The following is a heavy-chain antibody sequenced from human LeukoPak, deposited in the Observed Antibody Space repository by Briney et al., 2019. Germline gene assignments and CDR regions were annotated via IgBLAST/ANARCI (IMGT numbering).Heavy chain of an antibody. D-gene: IGHD2-15*01. CDR1: GFTFSSYA. J-gene: IGHJ5*02. V-gene: IGHV3-23*01. CDR3: AKDRLVVVAATRSSNWFDP. Sequence: GGSLRLSCAASGFTFSSYAMSWVRQAPGKGLEWVSAISGSGGSTYYADSVKGRFTISRDNSKNTLYLQMNSLRAEDTAVYYCAKDRLVVVAATRSSNWFDPWGQGTLVTVSS. CDR2: ISGSGGST.